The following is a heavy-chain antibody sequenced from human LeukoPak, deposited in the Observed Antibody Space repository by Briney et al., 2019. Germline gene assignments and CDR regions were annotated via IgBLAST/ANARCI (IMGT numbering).Heavy chain of an antibody. CDR2: INPNTGDR. J-gene: IGHJ4*02. CDR3: ARTTSLTASGYDY. CDR1: GYTFTNFD. D-gene: IGHD4-17*01. V-gene: IGHV1-8*01. Sequence: GASVKVSCKASGYTFTNFDINWVRQAPGQGLEWMGWINPNTGDRGYAQKFQGRVSITSDTSISTAYMELGSPRSEDTAVYFCARTTSLTASGYDYWGQGTLVTVSS.